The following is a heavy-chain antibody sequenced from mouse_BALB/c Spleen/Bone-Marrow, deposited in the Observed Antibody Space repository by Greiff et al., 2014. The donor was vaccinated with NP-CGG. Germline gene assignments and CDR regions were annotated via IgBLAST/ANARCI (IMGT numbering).Heavy chain of an antibody. D-gene: IGHD1-1*01. J-gene: IGHJ2*01. V-gene: IGHV14-3*02. CDR1: GFNIKDTY. CDR2: IDPADGNT. CDR3: ARYYYGSSYFDY. Sequence: LVESGAELVKPGASVKLSCTASGFNIKDTYMHWVKQRPEQGLEWIGRIDPADGNTKYDPKFQGKATITADTSSNIAYLQLSSLTSEDTAVYYCARYYYGSSYFDYWGQGTTLTVSS.